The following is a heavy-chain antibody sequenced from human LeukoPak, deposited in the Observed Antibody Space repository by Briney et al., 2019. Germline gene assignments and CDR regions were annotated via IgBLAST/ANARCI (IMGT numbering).Heavy chain of an antibody. V-gene: IGHV1-18*01. CDR1: GYTFTSYG. CDR2: ISAYNGNT. Sequence: ASVKVSCKASGYTFTSYGISWVRQAPGQGLEWMGWISAYNGNTNYAQKLQGRVTMTTDTSTSTAYMELRSLRSEDTAVYYCARDRVRGFGVGSSFDYWGQGTLVTVSS. D-gene: IGHD3-3*01. J-gene: IGHJ4*02. CDR3: ARDRVRGFGVGSSFDY.